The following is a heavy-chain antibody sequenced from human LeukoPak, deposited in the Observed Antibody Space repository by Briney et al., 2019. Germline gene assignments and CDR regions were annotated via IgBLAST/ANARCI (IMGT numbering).Heavy chain of an antibody. D-gene: IGHD2-15*01. CDR3: AKRYCSGGSCYSDH. Sequence: TGRSLRLSCAASGFTFSSYAMHWVRQAPGKGLEWVAVISYDGSNKYYADSVKGRFTISRDNSKNTLYLQMNSLGAEDTAVYYCAKRYCSGGSCYSDHWGQGALVTVSS. CDR1: GFTFSSYA. CDR2: ISYDGSNK. J-gene: IGHJ4*02. V-gene: IGHV3-30-3*02.